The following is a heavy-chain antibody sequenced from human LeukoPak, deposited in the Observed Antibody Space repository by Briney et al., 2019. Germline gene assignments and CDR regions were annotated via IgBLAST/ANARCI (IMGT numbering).Heavy chain of an antibody. V-gene: IGHV3-33*01. Sequence: GESLRLSCAASGFTFSSYGMHWVRQAPGKGLEWVAVIWYDGSNKYYADSVKGRFTISRDNSKNTLSLQINGLRAEDTAVYYCAREVGVDAFDIWGQGTMVTVSS. CDR3: AREVGVDAFDI. J-gene: IGHJ3*02. CDR2: IWYDGSNK. CDR1: GFTFSSYG.